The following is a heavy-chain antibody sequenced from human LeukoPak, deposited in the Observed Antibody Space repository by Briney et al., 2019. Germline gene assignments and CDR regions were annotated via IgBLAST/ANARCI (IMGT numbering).Heavy chain of an antibody. CDR2: IYYSGST. V-gene: IGHV4-39*01. CDR3: ARRPTCSGGSCYSGFDY. Sequence: SETLSLTCTVSGGSISSSSYYWGWIRQPPGKGLEWIGSIYYSGSTYYNPSLKSRVTISVDTSKNQFSLKLSSVTAADTAVYYCARRPTCSGGSCYSGFDYWGQGTLVTASS. D-gene: IGHD2-15*01. CDR1: GGSISSSSYY. J-gene: IGHJ4*02.